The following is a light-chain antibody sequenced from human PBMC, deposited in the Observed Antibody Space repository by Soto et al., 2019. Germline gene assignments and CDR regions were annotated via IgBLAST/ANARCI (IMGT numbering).Light chain of an antibody. CDR3: QQSYITPLA. CDR1: QSTSAY. V-gene: IGKV1-39*01. J-gene: IGKJ4*01. CDR2: DIS. Sequence: DIQLTQSPSSLSASVGDRVTITCRASQSTSAYLHWYQQKPGKAPKLLIYDISTLQTGVPSRFRGSGSGTDLTLTISSLQPKDFATYYCQQSYITPLAFGGGTRVEIK.